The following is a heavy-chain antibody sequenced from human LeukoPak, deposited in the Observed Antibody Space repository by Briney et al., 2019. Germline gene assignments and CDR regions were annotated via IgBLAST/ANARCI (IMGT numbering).Heavy chain of an antibody. J-gene: IGHJ5*02. Sequence: ASVKVSCKASGYTFTGYYMHWVRQAPGQGLEWMGRINPNSGGTNYAQKFQGRVTMARDTSISTAYMELSRLRSDDTAVYYCARSLYLGIAAAGPYNWFDPWGQGTLVTVSS. V-gene: IGHV1-2*06. CDR3: ARSLYLGIAAAGPYNWFDP. CDR2: INPNSGGT. CDR1: GYTFTGYY. D-gene: IGHD6-13*01.